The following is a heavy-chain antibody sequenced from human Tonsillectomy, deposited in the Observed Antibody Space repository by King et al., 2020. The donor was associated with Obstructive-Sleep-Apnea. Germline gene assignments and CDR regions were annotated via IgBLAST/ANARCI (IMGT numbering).Heavy chain of an antibody. Sequence: QLQESGPGLVKPSETLSLTCTVSGGSISSSSYYWGWIRQPPGKGLEWIGSIYYSGNIYYNPSLKSRVTILLDTAKNQFSLKVSSVTAADTAVYYCARGPNYGSGSCFDYWGQGTLVTVSS. CDR1: GGSISSSSYY. CDR2: IYYSGNI. D-gene: IGHD3-10*01. J-gene: IGHJ4*02. CDR3: ARGPNYGSGSCFDY. V-gene: IGHV4-39*07.